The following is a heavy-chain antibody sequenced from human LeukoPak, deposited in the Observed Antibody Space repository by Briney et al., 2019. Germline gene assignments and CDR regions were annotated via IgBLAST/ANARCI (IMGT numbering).Heavy chain of an antibody. Sequence: GGSLRLSCAASGFTFSSYGMPWVRQAPGKGLEWVAVISYDGSNKYYADSVKGRFTISRDNSKNTLYLQMNSLRAEDTAVYYCAKEQFQYSSGWYVPVPFDYWGQGTLVTASS. V-gene: IGHV3-30*18. J-gene: IGHJ4*02. CDR3: AKEQFQYSSGWYVPVPFDY. D-gene: IGHD6-19*01. CDR2: ISYDGSNK. CDR1: GFTFSSYG.